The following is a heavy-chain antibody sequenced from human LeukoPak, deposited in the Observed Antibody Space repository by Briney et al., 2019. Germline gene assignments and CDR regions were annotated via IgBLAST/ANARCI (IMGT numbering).Heavy chain of an antibody. V-gene: IGHV1-69*05. Sequence: ASVKVSCKASGGTFSSYAISWVRQAPGQGLEWMGGIIPIFGTANYAQKFQGRDTITTDESTSTAYMELSSLRSEDTAVYYCARATSEIPAAALTGSKYYYYYYMDVWDKGTTVTVSS. D-gene: IGHD2-2*01. CDR1: GGTFSSYA. J-gene: IGHJ6*03. CDR2: IIPIFGTA. CDR3: ARATSEIPAAALTGSKYYYYYYMDV.